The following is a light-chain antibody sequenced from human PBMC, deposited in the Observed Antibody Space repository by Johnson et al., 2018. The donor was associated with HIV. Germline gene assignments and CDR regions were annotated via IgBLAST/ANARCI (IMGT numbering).Light chain of an antibody. CDR3: GTWDSSLRGGG. J-gene: IGLJ1*01. CDR1: SSNIGNNY. V-gene: IGLV1-51*01. CDR2: DNN. Sequence: QSVLTQPPSVSAAPGQKVTISCSGSSSNIGNNYVSWYQHLPGTAPKLLTYDNNKRPSGIPDRFSGSKSGTSATLGITGLQTGDEADYYCGTWDSSLRGGGVGTGTKVTVL.